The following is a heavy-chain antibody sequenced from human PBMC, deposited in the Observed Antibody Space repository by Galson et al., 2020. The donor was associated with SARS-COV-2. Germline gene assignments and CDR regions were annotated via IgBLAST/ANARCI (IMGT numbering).Heavy chain of an antibody. CDR1: GLNLSGSG. J-gene: IGHJ6*02. D-gene: IGHD1-26*01. Sequence: GGALRRSWADSGLNLSGSGRHGGRQASGKGLEWGGRRRRKANRYATAYAASVKGRFTISRDDSKNTAYLQMNSLKTEDTAVYYCTRHTKPVSYWDLAMGMDVWGQGTTVTVSS. CDR3: TRHTKPVSYWDLAMGMDV. CDR2: RRRKANRYAT. V-gene: IGHV3-73*01.